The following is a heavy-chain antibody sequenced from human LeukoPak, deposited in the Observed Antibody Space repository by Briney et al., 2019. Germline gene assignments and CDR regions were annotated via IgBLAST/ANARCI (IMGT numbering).Heavy chain of an antibody. D-gene: IGHD6-13*01. CDR3: ARDEGAPIAAANV. Sequence: GDSMKVSCKASGYNFTSYTISWVRQAPGQGLEWMGWISTYNGQTNNGKKLQGRVTMTTDTSTSTAYMELRSLRPDDTAVYYCARDEGAPIAAANVWGRGTMVTVSS. CDR1: GYNFTSYT. CDR2: ISTYNGQT. V-gene: IGHV1-18*01. J-gene: IGHJ3*01.